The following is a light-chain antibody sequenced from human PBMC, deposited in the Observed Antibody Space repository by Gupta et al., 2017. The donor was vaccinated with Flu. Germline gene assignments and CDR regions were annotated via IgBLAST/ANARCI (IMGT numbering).Light chain of an antibody. CDR1: QTISNW. CDR3: QQYNGT. V-gene: IGKV1-5*03. J-gene: IGKJ4*01. Sequence: DIQMTQSPSTLSASVGDRVTSTCRASQTISNWLAWYQQKPGKAPNLLISKEATLESGVPSRVRGSVYGTEFTRTISGLETDDSENEDCQQYNGTFGGGTKVEIK. CDR2: KEA.